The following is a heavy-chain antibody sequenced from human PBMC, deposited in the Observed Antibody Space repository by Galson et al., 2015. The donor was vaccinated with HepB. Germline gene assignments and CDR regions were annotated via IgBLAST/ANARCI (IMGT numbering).Heavy chain of an antibody. CDR2: ISGSGGST. V-gene: IGHV3-23*01. Sequence: SLRLSCAVSGFTFSSYAMSWVRQAPGKGLERVSAISGSGGSTYYADSVKGRFTISRDNSKNTLYLQMNSLRAEDTAVYYCAKDQGIAAVENYFDYWGQGTLVTVSS. J-gene: IGHJ4*02. CDR3: AKDQGIAAVENYFDY. D-gene: IGHD6-13*01. CDR1: GFTFSSYA.